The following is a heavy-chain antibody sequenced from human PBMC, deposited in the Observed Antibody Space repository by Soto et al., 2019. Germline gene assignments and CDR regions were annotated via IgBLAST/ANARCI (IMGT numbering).Heavy chain of an antibody. CDR1: GFTVSNNY. D-gene: IGHD5-12*01. CDR3: AKDSGWLHYY. CDR2: ITDSGGST. J-gene: IGHJ4*02. V-gene: IGHV3-23*01. Sequence: GGSLRLSCAASGFTVSNNYMNWVRQAPGKGLEWVSAITDSGGSTYYVDSVKGRFTISRDNSKNTLSLEMNSLRAEDTAVYYCAKDSGWLHYYWGQGTRGTVS.